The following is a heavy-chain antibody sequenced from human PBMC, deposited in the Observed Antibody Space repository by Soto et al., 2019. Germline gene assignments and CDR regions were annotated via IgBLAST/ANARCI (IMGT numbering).Heavy chain of an antibody. D-gene: IGHD3-9*01. CDR3: AKGRGDILTG. V-gene: IGHV3-21*04. CDR1: GFTFSTYS. CDR2: ISSRSDI. Sequence: GGSLRLSCVGSGFTFSTYSINWVRQAPGKGLEWVSSISSRSDIYYADSVKGRFTISRDNAKNSVSLQMNSLRAEGTAVYYCAKGRGDILTGWGQGTLVTVSS. J-gene: IGHJ4*02.